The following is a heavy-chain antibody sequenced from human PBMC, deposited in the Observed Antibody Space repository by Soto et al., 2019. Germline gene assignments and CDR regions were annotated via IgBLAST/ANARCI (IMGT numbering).Heavy chain of an antibody. CDR1: GFTFSSYA. CDR3: ARDYYKYYDSSGYYRSPAY. CDR2: ISNDGSNK. J-gene: IGHJ4*02. Sequence: GGSLRLSCAASGFTFSSYAIQWVRQAPGKGLEWVAVISNDGSNKYYEDSVKGRFTISRDNSKNTLYLQMNSLRTEDTAVYYCARDYYKYYDSSGYYRSPAYWGQGTLVTVSS. V-gene: IGHV3-30-3*01. D-gene: IGHD3-22*01.